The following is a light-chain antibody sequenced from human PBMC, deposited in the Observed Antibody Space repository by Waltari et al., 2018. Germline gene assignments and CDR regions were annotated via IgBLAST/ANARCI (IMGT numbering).Light chain of an antibody. V-gene: IGLV2-14*01. CDR2: YVS. J-gene: IGLJ3*02. Sequence: QSALTQPASVSGSPGQSITISCTGTSSDVGFYNYVSWYQQHPGKAPKLMIYYVSERPSGVSNRFSGSKSGNTASLTISGLQAEDEADYYCNSYAGSSSWVFGGGTKLTVL. CDR1: SSDVGFYNY. CDR3: NSYAGSSSWV.